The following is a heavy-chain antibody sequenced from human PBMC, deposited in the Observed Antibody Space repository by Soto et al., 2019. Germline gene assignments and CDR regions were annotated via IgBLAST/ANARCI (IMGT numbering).Heavy chain of an antibody. J-gene: IGHJ4*02. D-gene: IGHD5-18*01. V-gene: IGHV3-74*01. CDR1: GFTFSSYW. CDR3: VRGDGDRFDGNGYLGRH. CDR2: IKNDGSGT. Sequence: EVQLVESGGGLIQLGGSLRLSCSASGFTFSSYWRHWVRQAPGKGLVWLSRIKNDGSGTYYAGSVEGRFTISRDNAQNAVYLQMNSLRAEDTAVDYCVRGDGDRFDGNGYLGRHWGQGTLVTVSS.